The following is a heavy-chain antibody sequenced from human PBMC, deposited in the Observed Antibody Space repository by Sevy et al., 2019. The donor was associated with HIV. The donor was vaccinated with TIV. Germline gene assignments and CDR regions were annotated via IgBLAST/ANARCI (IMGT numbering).Heavy chain of an antibody. J-gene: IGHJ5*02. CDR2: ISSTSSYI. CDR3: AGDYNSGWRKFNLFDP. Sequence: GGSLRLSCAASGFTFSTYSMNWVRQAPGKGLEWVSSISSTSSYIDYAYSVKGRFTISRDNAKNSLYLQMNNLRAEDTAVYYCAGDYNSGWRKFNLFDPWGQGTLVTVSS. CDR1: GFTFSTYS. D-gene: IGHD6-19*01. V-gene: IGHV3-21*01.